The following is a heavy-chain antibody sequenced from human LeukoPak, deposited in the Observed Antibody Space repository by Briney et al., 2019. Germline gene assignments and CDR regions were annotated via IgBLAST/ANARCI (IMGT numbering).Heavy chain of an antibody. J-gene: IGHJ4*02. CDR3: ARGPYGHPSDFDY. V-gene: IGHV4-59*01. CDR1: GGSISSYY. Sequence: PSETLSLTCTVSGGSISSYYWSWLRQPPGKGLEWIGYIYYSGSTNYNPSLKSRVTISVDTSKNQFSLKLSSVTAADTAVYYCARGPYGHPSDFDYWGQGTLVTVSS. CDR2: IYYSGST. D-gene: IGHD3-10*01.